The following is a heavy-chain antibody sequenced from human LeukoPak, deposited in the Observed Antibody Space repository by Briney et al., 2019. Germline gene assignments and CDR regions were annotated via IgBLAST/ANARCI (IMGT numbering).Heavy chain of an antibody. CDR3: AKVTPDDILAGSLADP. CDR2: ISGSGGST. CDR1: AFTFSSDD. V-gene: IGHV3-23*01. D-gene: IGHD3-9*01. J-gene: IGHJ5*02. Sequence: PGGSLRLSCAGSAFTFSSDDMRWVRQAPGKGLEWVSAISGSGGSTYYADYVKGRFTISRDNSKNTLYLQMNSLRAEDTAVYYCAKVTPDDILAGSLADPWGQGTLVTVSS.